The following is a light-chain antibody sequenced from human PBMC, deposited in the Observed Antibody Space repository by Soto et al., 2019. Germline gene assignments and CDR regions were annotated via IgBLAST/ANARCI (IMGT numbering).Light chain of an antibody. CDR3: QQRSTWLMYT. Sequence: EIVLTQSPATLSLSPGERATLSCRASQSVSSYLAWYQQKPGQAPRLLIYDASNRATGIPARFSGSGSGTDFTLTISSLEPEDFAVYYCQQRSTWLMYTFGQGTKVDIK. J-gene: IGKJ2*01. CDR1: QSVSSY. CDR2: DAS. V-gene: IGKV3-11*01.